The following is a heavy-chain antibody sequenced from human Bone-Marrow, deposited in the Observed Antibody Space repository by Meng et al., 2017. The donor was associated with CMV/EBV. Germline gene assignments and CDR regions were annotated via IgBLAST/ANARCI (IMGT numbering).Heavy chain of an antibody. Sequence: GGSLRLSCAASGFTFSSYAIHWVRQAPGKGLEWVTVISYDGDNKYYVDSVKGRFTISRDNSKSILYLQMNSLRAEDTAVYYCAKGRRWADSSGYYRTAFYFDYWGQGTLVTVS. V-gene: IGHV3-30-3*01. CDR3: AKGRRWADSSGYYRTAFYFDY. CDR2: ISYDGDNK. CDR1: GFTFSSYA. D-gene: IGHD3-22*01. J-gene: IGHJ4*02.